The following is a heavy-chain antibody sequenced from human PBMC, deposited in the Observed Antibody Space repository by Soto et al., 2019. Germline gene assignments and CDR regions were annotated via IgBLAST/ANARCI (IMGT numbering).Heavy chain of an antibody. CDR1: GFTFSTFS. CDR3: ARDLGWAFDS. V-gene: IGHV3-48*02. J-gene: IGHJ4*02. CDR2: ISGGGRPI. Sequence: EVQLVESGGGSVQPGGSLRLSCAASGFTFSTFSMNWVRQAPGRGLEWISYISGGGRPIYYADSVKGRFTISRDNANNSLYLQMDSLTDEDTALYYCARDLGWAFDSWGQGTLVSVSS. D-gene: IGHD6-19*01.